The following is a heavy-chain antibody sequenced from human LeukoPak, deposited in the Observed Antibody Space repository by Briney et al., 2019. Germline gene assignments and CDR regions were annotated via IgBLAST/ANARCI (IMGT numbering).Heavy chain of an antibody. Sequence: GGSLRLSCAASGFTFSNAWMSWVRQAPGKGLEWVGRIKSKTDGGTTDYAAPVKGRFTISRDDSKNTLYLQMNSLKTEDTAVYYCTTGSTSCWDCFDYWGQGTLVTVSS. D-gene: IGHD2-2*01. CDR3: TTGSTSCWDCFDY. V-gene: IGHV3-15*01. CDR1: GFTFSNAW. CDR2: IKSKTDGGTT. J-gene: IGHJ4*02.